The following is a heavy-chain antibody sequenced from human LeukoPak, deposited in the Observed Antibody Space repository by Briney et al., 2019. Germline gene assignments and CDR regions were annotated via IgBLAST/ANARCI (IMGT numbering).Heavy chain of an antibody. CDR3: ARVDYDFWCGYFFDY. V-gene: IGHV1-18*01. Sequence: ASVKVSCKASGYTFTSYGISWVRQAPGQGLEWMGWISAYNGNTNYAQKLQGRVTMTTDTSTSTAYMELRSLRSDDTAVYYCARVDYDFWCGYFFDYWGQGTLVTVSS. CDR1: GYTFTSYG. D-gene: IGHD3-3*01. J-gene: IGHJ4*02. CDR2: ISAYNGNT.